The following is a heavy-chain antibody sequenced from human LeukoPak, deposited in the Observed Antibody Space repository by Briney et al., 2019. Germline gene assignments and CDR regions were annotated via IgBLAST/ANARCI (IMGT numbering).Heavy chain of an antibody. J-gene: IGHJ3*02. Sequence: GASVKVSCKASGYTFTSYGISWVRQAPGQGLEWMGWISAYNGNTNYAQKLQGRVTMTTDTSTSTAYMELRSLRSDDTAVYYCARGYDFWSGYTLGFDIWGQGTMVTVSS. D-gene: IGHD3-3*01. CDR3: ARGYDFWSGYTLGFDI. CDR1: GYTFTSYG. V-gene: IGHV1-18*01. CDR2: ISAYNGNT.